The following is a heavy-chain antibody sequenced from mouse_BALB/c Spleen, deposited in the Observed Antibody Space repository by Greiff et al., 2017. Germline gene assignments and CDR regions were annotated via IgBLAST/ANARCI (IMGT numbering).Heavy chain of an antibody. CDR2: ISYSGST. CDR1: GYSITSDYA. D-gene: IGHD2-1*01. V-gene: IGHV3-2*02. Sequence: EVQLQQSGPGLVKPSQSLSLTCTVTGYSITSDYAWNWIRQFPGNKLEWMGYISYSGSTSYNPSLKSRISITRDTSKNQFFLQLNSVTTEDTATYYCARSSLLSFAYWGQGTLVTVSA. CDR3: ARSSLLSFAY. J-gene: IGHJ3*01.